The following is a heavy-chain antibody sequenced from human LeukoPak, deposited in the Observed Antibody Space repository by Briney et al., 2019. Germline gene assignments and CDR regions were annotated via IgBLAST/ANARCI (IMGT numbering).Heavy chain of an antibody. Sequence: SGTLSLTCTVSGGSISSSSYYWGWIRQPPGKGLEWIGSIYYSGSTYYNPSLKSRVTISVDTSKNQFSLNLTSVTAADTAIYYCARGLASGYPPIPFDYWGQGTLVTVSS. J-gene: IGHJ4*02. V-gene: IGHV4-39*01. CDR3: ARGLASGYPPIPFDY. CDR2: IYYSGST. D-gene: IGHD3-3*01. CDR1: GGSISSSSYY.